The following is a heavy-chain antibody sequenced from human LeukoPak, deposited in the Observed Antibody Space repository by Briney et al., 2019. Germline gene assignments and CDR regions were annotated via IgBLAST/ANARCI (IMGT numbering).Heavy chain of an antibody. CDR2: IYHSGST. V-gene: IGHV4-38-2*02. J-gene: IGHJ4*02. Sequence: SETLSLTCTVSGYSISSGYYWGWIRQPPGKGLEWIGSIYHSGSTYYNPFLKSRVTISVNTSKNQFSLKLSSVTAADTAVYYCARDASGSYSSGYWGQGTLVTVSS. CDR1: GYSISSGYY. D-gene: IGHD1-26*01. CDR3: ARDASGSYSSGY.